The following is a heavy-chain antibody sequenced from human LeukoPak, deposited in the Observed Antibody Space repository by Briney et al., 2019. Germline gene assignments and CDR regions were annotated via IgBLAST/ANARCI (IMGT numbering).Heavy chain of an antibody. J-gene: IGHJ4*02. CDR3: GRWNEGWDH. V-gene: IGHV4-59*01. D-gene: IGHD1-1*01. Sequence: SETLSLACTVSGGSISGFYWDWIRQPPGKGLEWLGYIYYTGLTNYNPSLGTRITMSVDTSKNQFSLKLSSVTAADTAVYYCGRWNEGWDHLGQGTLVTVSS. CDR2: IYYTGLT. CDR1: GGSISGFY.